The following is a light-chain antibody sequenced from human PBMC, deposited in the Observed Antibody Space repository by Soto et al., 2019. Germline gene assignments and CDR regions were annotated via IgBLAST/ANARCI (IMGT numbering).Light chain of an antibody. CDR1: ESVSNRY. V-gene: IGKV3-20*01. J-gene: IGKJ3*01. CDR2: GAS. Sequence: EIVMTQSPATLSVSPGERATLSCRASESVSNRYLAWYQQKPGQAPRLLIYGASSRATGIPDRFSGSGSGTDFTLTISRLEPEDFAVYYCQQYGSSPFTFGPGTKVDIK. CDR3: QQYGSSPFT.